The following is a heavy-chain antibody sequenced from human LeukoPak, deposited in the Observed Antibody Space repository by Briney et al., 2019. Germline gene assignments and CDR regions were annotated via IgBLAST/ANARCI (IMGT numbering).Heavy chain of an antibody. D-gene: IGHD5-18*01. Sequence: HPGESLRLSCAASGFTLSSHAMSWVRPAPGKGLEWVSAASSSGDNTYDADSVKGRFTISRDNSKNALYLHRSSRRAEDTAVYYCACTAYYYYYLDVWGKGTTVTVSS. CDR2: ASSSGDNT. J-gene: IGHJ6*03. CDR3: ACTAYYYYYLDV. CDR1: GFTLSSHA. V-gene: IGHV3-23*01.